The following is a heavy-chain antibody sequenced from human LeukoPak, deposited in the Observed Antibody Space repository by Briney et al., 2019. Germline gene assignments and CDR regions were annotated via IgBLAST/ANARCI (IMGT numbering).Heavy chain of an antibody. CDR3: AREIESRDGYKSG. CDR1: GGTFSSYA. Sequence: GASVKVSCKASGGTFSSYAISWVRQAPGQGLEWMGRIIPIFGTANYAQKFQGRVTITTDESTSTAYMELSSLRSEDTAVYYCAREIESRDGYKSGWGQGTLVTVSS. V-gene: IGHV1-69*05. D-gene: IGHD5-24*01. CDR2: IIPIFGTA. J-gene: IGHJ4*02.